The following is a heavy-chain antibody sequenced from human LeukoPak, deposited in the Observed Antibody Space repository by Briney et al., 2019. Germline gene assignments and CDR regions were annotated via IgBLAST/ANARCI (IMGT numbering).Heavy chain of an antibody. Sequence: PGGSLRLSCTASGFTFGDYAMSWVRQAPGKGLEWVGFIRSKAYGGTTEYAASVKGRFTISRDDSKSIAYLQMNSLKTEDTAVYYCTTDRAAMVKRGDYWGQGTLVTVSS. CDR1: GFTFGDYA. D-gene: IGHD5-18*01. J-gene: IGHJ4*02. CDR3: TTDRAAMVKRGDY. CDR2: IRSKAYGGTT. V-gene: IGHV3-49*04.